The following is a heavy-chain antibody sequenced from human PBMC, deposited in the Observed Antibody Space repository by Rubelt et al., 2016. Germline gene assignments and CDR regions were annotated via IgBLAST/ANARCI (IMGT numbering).Heavy chain of an antibody. J-gene: IGHJ4*02. Sequence: QVQLVQSGAEVKKPGASVKVSCKASGYIFTTYGISWVRQAPGHGLEWMGWISAYNGHTNDAQKVQGRVTLTTDTSTSTAYMELRSLRSDDTAVYYCARGGYCSGGSCSPFDSWGQGTLVTVSS. V-gene: IGHV1-18*01. CDR3: ARGGYCSGGSCSPFDS. D-gene: IGHD2-15*01. CDR2: ISAYNGHT. CDR1: GYIFTTYG.